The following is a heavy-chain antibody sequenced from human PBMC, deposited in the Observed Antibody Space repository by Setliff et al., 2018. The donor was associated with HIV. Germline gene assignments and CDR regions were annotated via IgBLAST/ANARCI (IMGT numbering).Heavy chain of an antibody. Sequence: ASVKVSCKASGYTFTSYGISWVRQAPGQGLEWMGWISANNGNTNYAQKFQGRVTMTTDTSTRTAYMELSSLRSEDTAVYYCASAPGYYSFYMDVWGKGTTVTVSS. V-gene: IGHV1-18*01. D-gene: IGHD3-10*01. CDR1: GYTFTSYG. J-gene: IGHJ6*03. CDR2: ISANNGNT. CDR3: ASAPGYYSFYMDV.